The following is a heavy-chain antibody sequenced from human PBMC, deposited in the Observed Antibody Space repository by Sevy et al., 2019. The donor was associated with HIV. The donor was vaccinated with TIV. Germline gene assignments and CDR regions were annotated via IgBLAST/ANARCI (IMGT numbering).Heavy chain of an antibody. Sequence: GGSLRLSCAASGFTFSSYSMNWVRQAPGKGLEWVSSISSSSSYIYYADSVKGRFTISRDNAKNSLYLQMTSLRAEDTAVHYGARETAYYDILTGYYRGGAYFDYWGHGTLVTVSS. CDR1: GFTFSSYS. CDR3: ARETAYYDILTGYYRGGAYFDY. J-gene: IGHJ4*01. D-gene: IGHD3-9*01. CDR2: ISSSSSYI. V-gene: IGHV3-21*01.